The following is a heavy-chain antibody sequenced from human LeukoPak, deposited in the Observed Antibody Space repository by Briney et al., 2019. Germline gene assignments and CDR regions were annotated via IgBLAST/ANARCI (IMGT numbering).Heavy chain of an antibody. CDR2: IYPGDSDT. D-gene: IGHD3-22*01. CDR1: GYNFITYW. V-gene: IGHV5-51*01. Sequence: GESLKISCKGSGYNFITYWIGWVRQMPGKGLEWMGIIYPGDSDTRYSPSFQGQVTISADKSISTAYLQWSSLKASDTAMYYCASKIYYDSINVGVYWGQGTLVTVSS. J-gene: IGHJ4*02. CDR3: ASKIYYDSINVGVY.